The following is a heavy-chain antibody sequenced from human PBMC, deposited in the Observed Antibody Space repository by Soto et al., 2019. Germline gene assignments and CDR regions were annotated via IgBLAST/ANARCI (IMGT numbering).Heavy chain of an antibody. Sequence: EVQLVESGGGLVQPVGSLRLSCAASGFTFSGDWMHWVRQAAGKGLVWVSRINRDGRSTNYADSVKGRFTISRDNAKTTLYLQMNSLRVDDTAVYYCAGGPRGLYHHVYWGQGALVTVSS. V-gene: IGHV3-74*01. CDR2: INRDGRST. J-gene: IGHJ4*02. CDR1: GFTFSGDW. CDR3: AGGPRGLYHHVY. D-gene: IGHD2-2*01.